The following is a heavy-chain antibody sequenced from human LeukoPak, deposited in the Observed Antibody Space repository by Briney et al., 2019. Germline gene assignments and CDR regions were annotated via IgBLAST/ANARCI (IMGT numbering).Heavy chain of an antibody. CDR2: INHSGST. V-gene: IGHV4-34*01. J-gene: IGHJ4*02. Sequence: SETLSLTCAVYGGSFSGYYWSWIRQPPGKGLEWIGEINHSGSTNYNPSLESRVTISVDTSKNQFSLKLSSVTAADTAVYYCARGVGYSYGFLDYWGQGTLVTVSS. CDR3: ARGVGYSYGFLDY. D-gene: IGHD5-18*01. CDR1: GGSFSGYY.